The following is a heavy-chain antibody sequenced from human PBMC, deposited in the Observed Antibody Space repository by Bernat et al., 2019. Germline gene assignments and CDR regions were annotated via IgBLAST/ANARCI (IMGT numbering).Heavy chain of an antibody. CDR2: IYPGDSDT. Sequence: QLVQSGAEVKKPGESLKISCKGSGYYFTTYWIGWVRQMPGKGLEWMGIIYPGDSDTRYSPSFQGQVTISADKSISTAYLQWSSLKASDTAMYYCAGHAGYGDYAPPQYVDVWGQGTMVTVSS. CDR3: AGHAGYGDYAPPQYVDV. CDR1: GYYFTTYW. V-gene: IGHV5-51*01. J-gene: IGHJ3*01. D-gene: IGHD4-17*01.